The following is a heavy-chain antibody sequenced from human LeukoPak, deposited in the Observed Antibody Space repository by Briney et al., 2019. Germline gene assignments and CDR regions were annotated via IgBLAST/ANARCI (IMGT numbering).Heavy chain of an antibody. CDR3: VRVPKGRAAVDH. Sequence: GASVKVSCKASGYIFTSYNIGWVRQAPGQGLEWMGWVNSFSGHTNFAQNLQGRVTMTTDTSTSTAYMEMRSLKSDDTAMFYCVRVPKGRAAVDHWGQGTLVIVSS. V-gene: IGHV1-18*01. CDR2: VNSFSGHT. D-gene: IGHD6-19*01. J-gene: IGHJ4*02. CDR1: GYIFTSYN.